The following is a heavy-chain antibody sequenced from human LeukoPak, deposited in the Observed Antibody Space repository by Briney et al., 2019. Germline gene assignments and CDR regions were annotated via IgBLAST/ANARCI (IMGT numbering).Heavy chain of an antibody. D-gene: IGHD3-3*01. CDR1: GFTFSSYS. CDR2: ISSSSTYI. J-gene: IGHJ4*02. CDR3: AKDTDDFWSGYYRAPDY. Sequence: PGGSLRLSCAASGFTFSSYSMNWVRQAPGKGLEWVSFISSSSTYIYYTDSVKGRFTVSRDNAKNSLYLQMNSLRAEDTAVYYCAKDTDDFWSGYYRAPDYWGQGTLVTVSS. V-gene: IGHV3-21*01.